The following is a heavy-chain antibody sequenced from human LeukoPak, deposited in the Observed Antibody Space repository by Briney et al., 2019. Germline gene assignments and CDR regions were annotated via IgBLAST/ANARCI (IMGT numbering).Heavy chain of an antibody. J-gene: IGHJ4*02. CDR2: ISSSSSYI. CDR1: GFTVSSNY. V-gene: IGHV3-21*01. Sequence: GGSLRLSCAASGFTVSSNYMSWVRQAPGKGLEWVSSISSSSSYIYYADSVKGRLTISRDNAKNSLYLQMNSLRAEDTAVYYCARDQNGSGSYYRAPESLGYWGQGTLVTVSS. D-gene: IGHD3-10*01. CDR3: ARDQNGSGSYYRAPESLGY.